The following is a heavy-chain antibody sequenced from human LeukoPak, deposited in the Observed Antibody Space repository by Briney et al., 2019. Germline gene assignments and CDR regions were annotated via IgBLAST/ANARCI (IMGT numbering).Heavy chain of an antibody. V-gene: IGHV3-48*03. CDR2: ISSSGSTI. J-gene: IGHJ4*02. CDR1: GFTFSSYE. CDR3: AKVRRSSGWYSSDY. Sequence: GGSLRLSCAASGFTFSSYEMNWVRQAPGKGLEWVSYISSSGSTIYYADSVKGRFTISRDNSKNTLYLQMNSLRAEDTAVYYCAKVRRSSGWYSSDYWGQGTLVTVSP. D-gene: IGHD6-19*01.